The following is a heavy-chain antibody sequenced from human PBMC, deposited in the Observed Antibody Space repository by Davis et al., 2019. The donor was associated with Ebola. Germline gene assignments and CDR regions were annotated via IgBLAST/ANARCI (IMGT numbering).Heavy chain of an antibody. CDR1: GYTLTELS. Sequence: ASVKVSCKVSGYTLTELSMHWVRQAPGKGLEWMGGFDPEDGETIYAQKFQGRVTMTEDTSTDTAYMELSRLTSDDTAVYYCARGLYGWYYFDYWGQGTLVTVSS. CDR2: FDPEDGET. D-gene: IGHD6-19*01. V-gene: IGHV1-24*01. J-gene: IGHJ4*02. CDR3: ARGLYGWYYFDY.